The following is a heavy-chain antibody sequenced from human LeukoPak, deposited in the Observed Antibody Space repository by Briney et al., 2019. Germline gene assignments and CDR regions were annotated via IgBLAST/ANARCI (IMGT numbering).Heavy chain of an antibody. J-gene: IGHJ3*02. Sequence: PGGSLRLSCAASGFTFNSYAMNWVRQAPGKGLEWVSAISGSGGSTYYADSVKGRFTLSRDNSKNTLYLQMNRLRAEDTAVYYCAKDYYYDSSGYWRWAAFDIWGQGTMVTVSS. CDR1: GFTFNSYA. D-gene: IGHD3-22*01. CDR2: ISGSGGST. CDR3: AKDYYYDSSGYWRWAAFDI. V-gene: IGHV3-23*01.